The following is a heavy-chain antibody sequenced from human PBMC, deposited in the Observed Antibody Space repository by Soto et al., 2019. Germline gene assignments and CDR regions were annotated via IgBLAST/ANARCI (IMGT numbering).Heavy chain of an antibody. Sequence: SETLSLTCTVSSGSISSGNYYWGWIRQPPGKDLEWIGYIYNSGSTYYNPSLNSRGTISRDTSKNQLSLWLNSVTAADTAVYYCARRVPSAGYFDYWGQGILVTVSS. CDR2: IYNSGST. D-gene: IGHD2-2*01. CDR1: SGSISSGNYY. CDR3: ARRVPSAGYFDY. V-gene: IGHV4-30-4*01. J-gene: IGHJ4*02.